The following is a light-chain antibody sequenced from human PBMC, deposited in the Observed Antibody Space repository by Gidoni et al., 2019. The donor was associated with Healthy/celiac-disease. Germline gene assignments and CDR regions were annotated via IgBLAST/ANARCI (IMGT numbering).Light chain of an antibody. CDR3: QSYDSSNQDWV. CDR2: EDN. Sequence: NFMLTQPHSVSESPGKTVTISCTGSSGSIASNYVQWYQPRPGSAPTTVIYEDNQKPTGVPERFSGSIDSSSNSASLTISGLKTEDEADYYCQSYDSSNQDWVFGGGTKLTVL. V-gene: IGLV6-57*02. J-gene: IGLJ3*02. CDR1: SGSIASNY.